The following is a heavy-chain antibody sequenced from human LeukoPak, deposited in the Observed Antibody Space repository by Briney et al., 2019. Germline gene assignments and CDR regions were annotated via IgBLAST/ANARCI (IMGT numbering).Heavy chain of an antibody. CDR3: ARGVLGFDS. V-gene: IGHV6-1*01. D-gene: IGHD6-13*01. CDR1: GDSVSNNTTA. J-gene: IGHJ4*02. Sequence: SQTLSLTCAISGDSVSNNTTAWNWIRQSPSRGLEWLGRTYYRSKWDNDYAVSVKSRMTISPDTSKNQFSLQLNSVTAEDTAVYYCARGVLGFDSWGQGTLVTVSS. CDR2: TYYRSKWDN.